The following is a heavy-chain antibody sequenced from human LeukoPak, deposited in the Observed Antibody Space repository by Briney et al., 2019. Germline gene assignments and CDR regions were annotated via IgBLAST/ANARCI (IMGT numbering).Heavy chain of an antibody. Sequence: PGESLRLSRAASGFTFSSYGMHWVRQAPGKGLEWVAFIRYDGSNKYYADSVKGRFTISRDNSKNTLYLQMNSLRAEDTAVYYCAKELTYYDILTGYPDYWGQGTLVTVSS. J-gene: IGHJ4*02. V-gene: IGHV3-30*02. D-gene: IGHD3-9*01. CDR3: AKELTYYDILTGYPDY. CDR1: GFTFSSYG. CDR2: IRYDGSNK.